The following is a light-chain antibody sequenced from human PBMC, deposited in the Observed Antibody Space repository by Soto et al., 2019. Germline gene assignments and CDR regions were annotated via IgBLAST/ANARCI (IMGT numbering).Light chain of an antibody. CDR1: QSVSSSY. J-gene: IGKJ4*01. V-gene: IGKV3-20*01. Sequence: EIVLTQSPGTLSLSPGERATLSCRASQSVSSSYLAWYQQKPGQAPRLLIYGASSRATGIPDRFSGSGSGTDFTLTISSLQSEDFAVYYSQQYNNWPPLTFGGGTTVEIK. CDR2: GAS. CDR3: QQYNNWPPLT.